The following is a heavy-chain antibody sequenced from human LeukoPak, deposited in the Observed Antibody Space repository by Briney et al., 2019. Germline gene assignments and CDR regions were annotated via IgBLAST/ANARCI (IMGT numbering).Heavy chain of an antibody. V-gene: IGHV1-69*01. D-gene: IGHD3-3*01. Sequence: GSSVKVSCKASGGTFSSYAISWVRQAPGQGLEWMGGIIPIFGTANYEQKLQGRVTITADESTSTAYMELSSLRSEDTAVYYCARLEWALSLGAFDIWGQGTMVTVSS. CDR1: GGTFSSYA. CDR3: ARLEWALSLGAFDI. CDR2: IIPIFGTA. J-gene: IGHJ3*02.